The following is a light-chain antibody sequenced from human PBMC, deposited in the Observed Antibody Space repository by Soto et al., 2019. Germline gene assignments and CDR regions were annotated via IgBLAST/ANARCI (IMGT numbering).Light chain of an antibody. J-gene: IGKJ1*01. Sequence: DVQMTQFPSTLSASVGDRVTITCRASQSISKHLAWYQLRPGKAPRLLIYYASTLDRGVPSRFSGSGSGTEFTLTIISLQPDDFATYYCQQYASFSPAFGQGTKVGI. CDR3: QQYASFSPA. V-gene: IGKV1-5*01. CDR1: QSISKH. CDR2: YAS.